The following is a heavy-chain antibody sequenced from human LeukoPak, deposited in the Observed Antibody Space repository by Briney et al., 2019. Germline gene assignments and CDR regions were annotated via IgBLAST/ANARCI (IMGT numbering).Heavy chain of an antibody. J-gene: IGHJ6*03. Sequence: GGSLRLXCTASGFTLSSYAMSWVRQAPGKGLGWVSTIGGSGGSTYYADSVKGRFAISTDNSKNRLYLQMNSLRAEDTALYYCAKSSEDKFNFWSGSYTTYYYYYMDVWGKGATVTVSS. V-gene: IGHV3-23*01. CDR2: IGGSGGST. CDR1: GFTLSSYA. CDR3: AKSSEDKFNFWSGSYTTYYYYYMDV. D-gene: IGHD3-3*01.